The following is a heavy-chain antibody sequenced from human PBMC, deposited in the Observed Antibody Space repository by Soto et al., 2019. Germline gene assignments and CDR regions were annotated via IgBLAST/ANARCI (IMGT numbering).Heavy chain of an antibody. CDR2: ISYDGSNK. CDR3: AKDRSSGSYSNWFDP. Sequence: GSLRLSCAASGFTFSSYAMHWVRQAPGKGLEWVSVISYDGSNKYYADSVKGRFTISRDNSKNTLYLQMNSLRTEDTAVYYCAKDRSSGSYSNWFDPWGQGTLVTVS. V-gene: IGHV3-30*18. D-gene: IGHD1-26*01. CDR1: GFTFSSYA. J-gene: IGHJ5*02.